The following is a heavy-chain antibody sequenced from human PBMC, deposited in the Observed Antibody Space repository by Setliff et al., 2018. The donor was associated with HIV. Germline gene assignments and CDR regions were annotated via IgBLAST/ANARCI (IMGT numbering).Heavy chain of an antibody. V-gene: IGHV1-24*01. CDR3: ARGKGVGGVIITGGLDV. J-gene: IGHJ6*04. CDR2: FDPEEIET. CDR1: GYTLTELS. D-gene: IGHD3-10*01. Sequence: ASVKVSCKVSGYTLTELSMHWARQAPGKGLEWMGGFDPEEIETVYAQKFQGRVTMTQDMSTDTASMELRSLRSEDTAVYYCARGKGVGGVIITGGLDVWGKGTTVTVSS.